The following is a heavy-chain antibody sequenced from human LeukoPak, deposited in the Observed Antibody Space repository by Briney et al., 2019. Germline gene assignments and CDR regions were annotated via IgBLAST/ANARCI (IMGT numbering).Heavy chain of an antibody. V-gene: IGHV4-59*08. CDR1: GDSLTPYY. CDR2: ISDTGTT. J-gene: IGHJ6*03. Sequence: SDTLSLTCTVSGDSLTPYYWSWIRQSPGRSLEYIGFISDTGTTNYNPPLRGRVSISVDTSKSQFSLKLKSVTAADSAIYYCTRTFTGAHYYYIPVWGAGTTVTVSS. CDR3: TRTFTGAHYYYIPV. D-gene: IGHD7-27*01.